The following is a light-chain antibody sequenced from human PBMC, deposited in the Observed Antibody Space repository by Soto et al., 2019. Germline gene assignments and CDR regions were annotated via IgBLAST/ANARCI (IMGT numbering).Light chain of an antibody. Sequence: QSALTQPPSASGSPGQSVTISCTGTSSDVGAYNSVAWYQQHPGKAPKLMIYEVNKRPSGVPDRFSGSKSGNTASLTVSGLQAEDEADYYCSSFESSKYVFGTGTKVTVL. CDR3: SSFESSKYV. V-gene: IGLV2-8*01. CDR2: EVN. J-gene: IGLJ1*01. CDR1: SSDVGAYNS.